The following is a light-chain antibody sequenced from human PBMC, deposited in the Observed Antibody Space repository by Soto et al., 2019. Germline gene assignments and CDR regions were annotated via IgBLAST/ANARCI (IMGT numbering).Light chain of an antibody. CDR3: HQYGDSLWT. Sequence: EIVMTQSPATLSVSPGERATLSCRASQSVSSNYLAWYQQKPGQAPRLLIYGASSRAAGIPDRFSGSGSGTDFTLTISRLEPEDFAVYYCHQYGDSLWTFGQGTKVDIK. CDR1: QSVSSNY. J-gene: IGKJ1*01. V-gene: IGKV3-20*01. CDR2: GAS.